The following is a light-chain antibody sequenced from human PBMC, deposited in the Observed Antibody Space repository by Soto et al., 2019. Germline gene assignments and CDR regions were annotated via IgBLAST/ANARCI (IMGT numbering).Light chain of an antibody. J-gene: IGKJ4*01. V-gene: IGKV3-15*01. CDR1: QNINTN. CDR2: GAA. Sequence: EVVLTQSPATLSVSPGARATLSCRASQNINTNLAWYQHKPGQPPTLVMYGAATRATGVPTRFSGSRSGAEFTLTINSLQSEDFAVYYCQPYNNWPLTFGGGTKVDIK. CDR3: QPYNNWPLT.